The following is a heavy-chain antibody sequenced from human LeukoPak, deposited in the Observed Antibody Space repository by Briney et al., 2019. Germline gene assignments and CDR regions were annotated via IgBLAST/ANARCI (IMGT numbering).Heavy chain of an antibody. J-gene: IGHJ4*02. CDR2: INHSGST. Sequence: SETLSLTCAVYGGSFSGYYWSWVRQPPGKGLGWIGEINHSGSTNYNPSLKSRVTISVDTSKNQFSLKLSSVTAADTAVYYCARGSMGIAAAGSVDYWGQGTLVTVSS. CDR1: GGSFSGYY. V-gene: IGHV4-34*01. D-gene: IGHD6-13*01. CDR3: ARGSMGIAAAGSVDY.